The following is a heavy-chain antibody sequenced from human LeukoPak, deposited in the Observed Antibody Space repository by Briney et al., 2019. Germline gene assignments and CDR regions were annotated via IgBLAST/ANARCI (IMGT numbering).Heavy chain of an antibody. J-gene: IGHJ6*02. V-gene: IGHV3-23*01. CDR3: AKGTPSYCTNGVCYHYYYYGMDV. D-gene: IGHD2-8*01. CDR1: GFTFSSYA. CDR2: ISGSGGST. Sequence: GGSLRLSCAASGFTFSSYAMSWVRQAPGKGLEWVSAISGSGGSTYYADSVKGRFTISRDNSKNTLYLQMNSLRAEDTAVYYCAKGTPSYCTNGVCYHYYYYGMDVWGQGTTVTVSS.